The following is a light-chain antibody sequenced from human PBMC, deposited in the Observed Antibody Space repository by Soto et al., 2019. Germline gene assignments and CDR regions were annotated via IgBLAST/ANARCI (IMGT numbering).Light chain of an antibody. CDR2: EVN. CDR3: SSYAGSSNA. V-gene: IGLV2-8*01. Sequence: QSVLTQPPSASGSPGQSVAISCTGTSSDVGGYNYVSWYQQHPGKAPKLMIYEVNKRPSAVPDRFSGSKSGNTASLTVSGLQAEDEADYYCSSYAGSSNAFGTGTKVTVL. J-gene: IGLJ1*01. CDR1: SSDVGGYNY.